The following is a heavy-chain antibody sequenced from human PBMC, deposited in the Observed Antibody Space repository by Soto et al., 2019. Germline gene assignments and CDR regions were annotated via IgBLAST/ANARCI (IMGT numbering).Heavy chain of an antibody. Sequence: PSETLSLTCTVSGGSISSSSYYWGWIRQPPGKGLEWIGSIYYSGSTYYNPSLKSRVTISVDTSKNQFSLKLSSVTAADTAVYYCARQDIVVVVAATTYFAYWGQGTLVTVSS. CDR3: ARQDIVVVVAATTYFAY. CDR2: IYYSGST. V-gene: IGHV4-39*01. J-gene: IGHJ4*02. CDR1: GGSISSSSYY. D-gene: IGHD2-15*01.